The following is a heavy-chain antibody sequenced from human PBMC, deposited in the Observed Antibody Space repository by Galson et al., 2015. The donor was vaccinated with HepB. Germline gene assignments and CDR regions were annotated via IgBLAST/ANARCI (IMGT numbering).Heavy chain of an antibody. CDR1: GGSISSSSYY. J-gene: IGHJ5*02. CDR2: IYYSGST. V-gene: IGHV4-39*01. CDR3: ARDSSGRYWSWFDP. D-gene: IGHD6-19*01. Sequence: ETLSLTCTVSGGSISSSSYYWGWIRQPPGKGLEWIGSIYYSGSTYYNPSLKSRVTISVDTSKNQFSLKLSSVTAADTAVYYCARDSSGRYWSWFDPWGQGTLVTVSS.